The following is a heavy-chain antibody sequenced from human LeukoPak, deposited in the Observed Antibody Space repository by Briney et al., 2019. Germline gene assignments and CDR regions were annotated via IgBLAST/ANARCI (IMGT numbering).Heavy chain of an antibody. CDR3: ARDAQRGFDYSNSLKY. J-gene: IGHJ4*01. CDR1: GFICSHYG. CDR2: IWSDGSNR. D-gene: IGHD4-11*01. V-gene: IGHV3-33*01. Sequence: PGRSLRLSGVASGFICSHYGMDWVRQAPGKGLEWVAVIWSDGSNRFYAGSVKGRFTISRDNSQNTVFLQMNSLRAEDTAMYYCARDAQRGFDYSNSLKYWGHGILVTVSS.